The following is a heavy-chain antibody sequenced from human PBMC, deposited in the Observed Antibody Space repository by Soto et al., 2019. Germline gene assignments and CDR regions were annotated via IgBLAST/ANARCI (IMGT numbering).Heavy chain of an antibody. CDR3: ARQPTTGDTDLWFDP. D-gene: IGHD2-21*01. V-gene: IGHV4-39*01. CDR2: IFYSGST. CDR1: GGSISTSRSY. J-gene: IGHJ5*02. Sequence: SETLSLTCNVSGGSISTSRSYWAWVRQPPGKGLEWLANIFYSGSTYYNPSLASRVTVSVDTSKNEFSLKLRSVTAADTAVYYCARQPTTGDTDLWFDPWGQGTLVTVSS.